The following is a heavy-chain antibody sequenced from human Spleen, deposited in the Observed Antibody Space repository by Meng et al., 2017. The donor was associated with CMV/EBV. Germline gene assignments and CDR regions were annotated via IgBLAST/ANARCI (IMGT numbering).Heavy chain of an antibody. J-gene: IGHJ4*02. CDR2: IRYDGTNK. V-gene: IGHV3-30*02. CDR1: GFTFSNYA. D-gene: IGHD6-19*01. Sequence: LRLSCAASGFTFSNYAMHWVRQATGKGLEWVAFIRYDGTNKYYADSVEGRFTISRDNSKNTLYLQMNGLRAEDTATYYCVSGWEFQYWGQGTLVTVSS. CDR3: VSGWEFQY.